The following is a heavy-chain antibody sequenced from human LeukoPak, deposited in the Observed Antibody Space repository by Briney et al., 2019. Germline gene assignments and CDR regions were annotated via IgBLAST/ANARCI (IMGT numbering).Heavy chain of an antibody. CDR3: GRYYVMDV. Sequence: GGSLRLSCSASGFTFSSFALSWVRQAPGKGLEWVSTISDSGGSTYYADSVKGRFTISRDNSKSTLYLQMNSLRAEDTAVYYCGRYYVMDVWGQGTSVTVSS. J-gene: IGHJ6*02. CDR2: ISDSGGST. CDR1: GFTFSSFA. V-gene: IGHV3-23*01.